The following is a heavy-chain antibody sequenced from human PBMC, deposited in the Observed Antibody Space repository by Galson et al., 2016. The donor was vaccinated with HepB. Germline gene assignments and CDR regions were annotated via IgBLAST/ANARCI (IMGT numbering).Heavy chain of an antibody. Sequence: SLRLSCAVSGVTMSDYWMNWVRQAPGRGLEWVSNIGGSDGSTYYADSVKGRFTISRDNSKNTLYLQMNSLRAEDTAVYYCAKDALLLWGSPTDCWGQGTLVTVSS. CDR3: AKDALLLWGSPTDC. D-gene: IGHD3-16*01. CDR2: IGGSDGST. J-gene: IGHJ4*02. CDR1: GVTMSDYW. V-gene: IGHV3-23*01.